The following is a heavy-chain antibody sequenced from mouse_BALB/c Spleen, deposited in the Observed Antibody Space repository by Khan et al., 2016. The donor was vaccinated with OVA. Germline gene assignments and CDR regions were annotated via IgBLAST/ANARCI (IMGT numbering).Heavy chain of an antibody. V-gene: IGHV1S132*01. J-gene: IGHJ2*01. Sequence: QVRLQQSGAELVRPGASVNLSCKTSGFILTSYWIHWIKQRSGQGLEWIARIYPGTDNTYYNEKYKDKATLTADKSSSTAYMQLSSLKSEDSAVYFCAREEALYYFDYWGQGTTLTVSS. CDR1: GFILTSYW. CDR2: IYPGTDNT. D-gene: IGHD6-1*01. CDR3: AREEALYYFDY.